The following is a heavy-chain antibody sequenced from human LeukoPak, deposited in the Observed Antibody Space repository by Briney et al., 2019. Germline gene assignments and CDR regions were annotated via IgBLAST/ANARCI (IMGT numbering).Heavy chain of an antibody. CDR1: GFTFSNFW. J-gene: IGHJ4*02. V-gene: IGHV3-7*03. CDR3: ATLNSDFDY. D-gene: IGHD1-7*01. CDR2: IKQDETEK. Sequence: GGSLRLSCTASGFTFSNFWMGWVRQAPGKGLEWVANIKQDETEKFYLGSVKGRFTISRDNSKNTLYLQMNSLRAEDTAVYYCATLNSDFDYWGQGTLVTVSS.